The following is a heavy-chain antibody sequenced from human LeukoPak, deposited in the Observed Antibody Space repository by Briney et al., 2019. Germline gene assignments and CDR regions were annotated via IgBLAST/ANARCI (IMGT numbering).Heavy chain of an antibody. V-gene: IGHV1-2*06. CDR3: ARGGRWMVRGVILHY. CDR2: INPNSGGT. J-gene: IGHJ4*02. D-gene: IGHD3-10*01. CDR1: GYTFTGYY. Sequence: GASVKVSCKASGYTFTGYYMHWVRQAPGQGLEWMGRINPNSGGTNYAQKFQGRVTMTRDTSISTAYMELSRLRSDDTAVYYCARGGRWMVRGVILHYWGQGTLVTVSS.